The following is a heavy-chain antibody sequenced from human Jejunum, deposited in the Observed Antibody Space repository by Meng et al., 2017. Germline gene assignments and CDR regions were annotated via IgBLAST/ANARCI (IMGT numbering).Heavy chain of an antibody. Sequence: GESLKISCAASGFTFSVYQMNWVRQAPGRGLEWVSYISSSGYTRYYTDSVKGRFTISRDNAKNSLYLQMYSLRAEDTAVYYCARGSATDYYDYGMDVWGQGTTVTVSS. D-gene: IGHD4-17*01. J-gene: IGHJ6*02. CDR2: ISSSGYTR. CDR3: ARGSATDYYDYGMDV. CDR1: GFTFSVYQ. V-gene: IGHV3-48*03.